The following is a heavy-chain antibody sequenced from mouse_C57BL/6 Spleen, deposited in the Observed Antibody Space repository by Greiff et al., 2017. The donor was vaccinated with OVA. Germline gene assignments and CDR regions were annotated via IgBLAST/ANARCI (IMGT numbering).Heavy chain of an antibody. CDR1: GFSLTSYG. D-gene: IGHD1-1*01. CDR3: AKTYYYYGSSLDY. J-gene: IGHJ2*01. V-gene: IGHV2-4*01. CDR2: IWSGGST. Sequence: QVQLKQSGPGLVQPSQSLSITCTVSGFSLTSYGVHWVRQPPGKGLEWLGVIWSGGSTDYNAAFISRLSISKDNSKSQVFFKMNSLQADDTAIYYCAKTYYYYGSSLDYWGQGTTLTVSS.